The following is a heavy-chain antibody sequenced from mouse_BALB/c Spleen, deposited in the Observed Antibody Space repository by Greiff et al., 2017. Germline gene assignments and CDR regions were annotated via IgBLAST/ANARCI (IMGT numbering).Heavy chain of an antibody. CDR1: GYSITSDYA. V-gene: IGHV3-2*02. J-gene: IGHJ2*01. Sequence: EVKLQESGPGLVKPSQSLSLTCTVTGYSITSDYAWNWIRQFPGNKLEWMGYISYSGSTSYNPSLKSRISITRDTSKNQFFLQLNSVTTEDTATYYCARSCYRYDVEYYFDYWGQGTTLTVSS. CDR2: ISYSGST. D-gene: IGHD2-14*01. CDR3: ARSCYRYDVEYYFDY.